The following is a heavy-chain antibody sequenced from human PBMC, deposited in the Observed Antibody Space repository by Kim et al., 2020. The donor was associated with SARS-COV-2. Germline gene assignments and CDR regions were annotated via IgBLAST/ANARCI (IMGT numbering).Heavy chain of an antibody. V-gene: IGHV3-11*01. Sequence: ADTVKGRFTISRDNAKNSLYLQMNSLRAEDTAVYYCASGYPPYYYYGMDVWGQGTTVTVSS. D-gene: IGHD5-12*01. J-gene: IGHJ6*02. CDR3: ASGYPPYYYYGMDV.